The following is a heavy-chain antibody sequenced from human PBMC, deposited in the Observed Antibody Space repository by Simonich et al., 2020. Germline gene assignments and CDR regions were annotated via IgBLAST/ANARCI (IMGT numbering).Heavy chain of an antibody. CDR1: GGSFSGYY. CDR2: INHRENT. Sequence: QVQLQQWGAGLLKPSETLSLTCAVYGGSFSGYYWSWIRPPPGKGLEWIGEINHRENTNYNPTPKSRVTISVDTSKNQCSLKLSSVTAADTAVYYCARGLIGGSYYYWGQGTLVTVSS. CDR3: ARGLIGGSYYY. D-gene: IGHD1-26*01. J-gene: IGHJ4*02. V-gene: IGHV4-34*01.